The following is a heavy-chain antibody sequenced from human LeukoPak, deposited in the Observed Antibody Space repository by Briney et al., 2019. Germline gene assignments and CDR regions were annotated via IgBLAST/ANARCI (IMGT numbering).Heavy chain of an antibody. J-gene: IGHJ4*02. CDR2: IYPGDSDT. Sequence: KISFKGSGYSFTSYWFGWVRQMPGKGLEWMGVIYPGDSDTKYRPSFQGQLTLSADKSISTAYLQWSSLPASGPASYYCAGYLDAGAGRYLDYLGQGSLVGVRS. CDR1: GYSFTSYW. CDR3: AGYLDAGAGRYLDY. V-gene: IGHV5-51*01. D-gene: IGHD3/OR15-3a*01.